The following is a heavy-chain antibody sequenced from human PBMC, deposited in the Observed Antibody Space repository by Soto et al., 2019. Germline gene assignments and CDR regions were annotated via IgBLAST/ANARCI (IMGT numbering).Heavy chain of an antibody. CDR1: GGSISSSSYY. Sequence: SETLSLTCTVSGGSISSSSYYWGWIRQPPGKGLEWIGSIYYSGSTYYNPSLKSRVTISVDTSKNQFSLKLSSVTAADTAVYYCARLGDYDILTGYHPVLGYWGQGTLVTVSS. CDR2: IYYSGST. V-gene: IGHV4-39*01. D-gene: IGHD3-9*01. CDR3: ARLGDYDILTGYHPVLGY. J-gene: IGHJ4*02.